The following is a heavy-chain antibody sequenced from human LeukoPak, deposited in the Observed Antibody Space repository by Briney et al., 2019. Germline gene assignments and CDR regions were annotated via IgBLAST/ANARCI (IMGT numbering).Heavy chain of an antibody. D-gene: IGHD1-26*01. CDR2: ISSSSSTI. V-gene: IGHV3-48*01. CDR3: ARDLASGSQLGYDY. CDR1: GFTFSSYS. Sequence: PGGSLRLSCAASGFTFSSYSMNWVRQAPGKGLEWVSYISSSSSTIYYADSVKGRFTISRDNAKNSLYLQMNSPRAEDTAVYYCARDLASGSQLGYDYWGQGTLVTVSS. J-gene: IGHJ4*02.